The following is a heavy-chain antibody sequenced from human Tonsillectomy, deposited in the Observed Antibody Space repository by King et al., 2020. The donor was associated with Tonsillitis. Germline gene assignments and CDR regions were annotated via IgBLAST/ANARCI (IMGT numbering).Heavy chain of an antibody. Sequence: EVQLVESGGGLVQPWGSRRLSCAGSGFTVSCYWVTWVRQAPGKGMEWVANIKEDGTKKYYVDSVKGRFVISRDNAKNSLSLQMNSLRAEDTAVYFCARDSNYHESSFYYDTFDLWGQGTMVTVSS. V-gene: IGHV3-7*04. CDR1: GFTVSCYW. CDR2: IKEDGTKK. J-gene: IGHJ3*01. CDR3: ARDSNYHESSFYYDTFDL. D-gene: IGHD3-22*01.